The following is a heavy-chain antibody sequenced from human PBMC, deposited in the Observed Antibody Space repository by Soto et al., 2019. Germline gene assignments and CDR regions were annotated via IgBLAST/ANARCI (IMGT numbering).Heavy chain of an antibody. CDR3: ARVLPEVPAEPTFDY. V-gene: IGHV4-30-2*01. Sequence: PSETLSLTCAVSGGSISSGGYSWNWIRQPPGKGLEWIGNIYHSGSTYYNASLKSRATISVDRSKNQFSLKLSSVTAADTAVYYCARVLPEVPAEPTFDYWGQGTLVTVSS. CDR1: GGSISSGGYS. J-gene: IGHJ4*02. D-gene: IGHD2-2*01. CDR2: IYHSGST.